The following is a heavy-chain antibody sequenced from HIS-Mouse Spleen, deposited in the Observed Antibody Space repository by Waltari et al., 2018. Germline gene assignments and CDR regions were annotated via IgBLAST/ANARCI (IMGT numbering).Heavy chain of an antibody. CDR1: GFTFSSYG. CDR3: AKASGPNAFDI. Sequence: QVQLVESGGGVVQPGRSLRLSCAASGFTFSSYGMHGVRKAPGKGLEWVAVIWYDGSNKYYADSVKGRFTISRDNSKNTLYLQMNSLRAEDTAVYYCAKASGPNAFDIWGQGTMVTVSS. J-gene: IGHJ3*02. V-gene: IGHV3-33*06. CDR2: IWYDGSNK.